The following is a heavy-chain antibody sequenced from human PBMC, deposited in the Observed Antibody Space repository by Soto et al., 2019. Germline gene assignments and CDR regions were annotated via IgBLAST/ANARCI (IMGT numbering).Heavy chain of an antibody. CDR3: ARVIMRGHSVVVTARGAFDY. Sequence: QVQLVQSGAEVKKPGSSVKVSCKASGGTFSSYAITWVRQAPGQGLEWMGGFNPIFGSPIYAQKFQGRVTITADESTSTAYVDLSSLRSEDTAVYYCARVIMRGHSVVVTARGAFDYWGQGTLVTVSS. CDR1: GGTFSSYA. J-gene: IGHJ4*02. CDR2: FNPIFGSP. D-gene: IGHD2-21*02. V-gene: IGHV1-69*01.